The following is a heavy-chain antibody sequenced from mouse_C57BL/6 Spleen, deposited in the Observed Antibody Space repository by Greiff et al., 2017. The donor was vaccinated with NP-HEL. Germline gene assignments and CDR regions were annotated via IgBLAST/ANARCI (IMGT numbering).Heavy chain of an antibody. J-gene: IGHJ2*01. D-gene: IGHD1-1*01. CDR2: ISYDGSN. Sequence: DVKLQESGPGLVKPSQSLSLTCSVTGYSITSGYYWNWIRQFPGNKLEWMGYISYDGSNNYNPSLKNRISIPRDTSKNQFFLKLNSVTTEDTATYYCARAPYYYGSSYYFDYWGQGTTLTVSS. CDR1: GYSITSGYY. V-gene: IGHV3-6*01. CDR3: ARAPYYYGSSYYFDY.